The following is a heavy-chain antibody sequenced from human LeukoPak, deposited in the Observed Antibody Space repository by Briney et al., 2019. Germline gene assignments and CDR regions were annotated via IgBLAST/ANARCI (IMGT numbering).Heavy chain of an antibody. CDR1: GGSISSYY. CDR3: AGALPDYYDSSGYDNWFDP. V-gene: IGHV4-4*07. CDR2: IYTSGST. J-gene: IGHJ5*02. D-gene: IGHD3-22*01. Sequence: SETLSLTCTASGGSISSYYWSWIRQPAGKGLEWIGRIYTSGSTNYNPSLKSRVTMSVDTSKNQFSLKLSSVTAADTAVYYCAGALPDYYDSSGYDNWFDPWGQGTLVTVSS.